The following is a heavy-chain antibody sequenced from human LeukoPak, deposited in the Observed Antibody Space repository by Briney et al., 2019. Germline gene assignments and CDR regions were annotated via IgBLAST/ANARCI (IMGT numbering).Heavy chain of an antibody. J-gene: IGHJ4*02. CDR2: ITDGGDT. D-gene: IGHD1-1*01. V-gene: IGHV3-23*01. CDR3: AKVDYWSPENYLDS. CDR1: GFPFGSYA. Sequence: SGGSLRLSCAASGFPFGSYAMTWVRQAPGKGLESVSVITDGGDTYYADSVKGRFTISRDNSQNTVHLQMDNLRADDTAVYYCAKVDYWSPENYLDSWGQGTLVTASS.